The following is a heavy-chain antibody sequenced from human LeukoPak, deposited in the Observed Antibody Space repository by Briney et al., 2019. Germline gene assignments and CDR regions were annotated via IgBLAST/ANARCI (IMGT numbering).Heavy chain of an antibody. CDR1: GFTFDDYA. D-gene: IGHD6-19*01. CDR2: ISWNSGSI. Sequence: GRSLRLSCAASGFTFDDYAMHWVRQAPGNGLESVSGISWNSGSIGYADFVKGRFTIYRDNAKNSLYLQMNSLRAEDTALYYCAKSNSPGIAVAGTFDIWGQGTMVTVSS. CDR3: AKSNSPGIAVAGTFDI. V-gene: IGHV3-9*01. J-gene: IGHJ3*02.